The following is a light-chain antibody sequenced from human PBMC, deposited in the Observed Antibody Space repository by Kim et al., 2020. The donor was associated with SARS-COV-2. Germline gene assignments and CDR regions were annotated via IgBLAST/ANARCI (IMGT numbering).Light chain of an antibody. V-gene: IGKV4-1*01. CDR1: QSVLYSSKNRNY. J-gene: IGKJ4*01. CDR2: WAS. Sequence: DIVMTQSPDSLAVSLGERATINCKSSQSVLYSSKNRNYLAWYQQKPGQPPKLLIYWASTRESGVPDRFSGSGSGTDFTLTISSLQAADVAVYYCQQYYTTPLTFGGGTKVDIK. CDR3: QQYYTTPLT.